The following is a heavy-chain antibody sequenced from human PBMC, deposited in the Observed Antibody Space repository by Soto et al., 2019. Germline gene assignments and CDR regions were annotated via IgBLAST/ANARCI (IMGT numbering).Heavy chain of an antibody. CDR1: GFSFSTYE. V-gene: IGHV3-48*03. J-gene: IGHJ3*02. D-gene: IGHD1-26*01. CDR2: ISKNGIDI. CDR3: APRKYGSFNIGAFDI. Sequence: LRLSCAASGFSFSTYEMNWVRQAPGKGLEWVSYISKNGIDIYYADSVKGRFTISRDNANNSLFLQMDSLRPEDTAVYYCAPRKYGSFNIGAFDIWGQGTMVTVSS.